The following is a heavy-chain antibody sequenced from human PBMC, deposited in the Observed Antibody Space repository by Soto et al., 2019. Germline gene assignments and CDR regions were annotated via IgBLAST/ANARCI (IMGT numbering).Heavy chain of an antibody. CDR1: AGSVGRGSYY. J-gene: IGHJ4*02. D-gene: IGHD5-12*01. Sequence: SETLSLTCTVSAGSVGRGSYYWSWIRQPPGKGLEWIGYIYSSGGTSYNPSLKSRVTISVDTSKNQFSLKLSSVTAADTAVYYCARDGDGYNYWGQGTLVXVS. CDR2: IYSSGGT. V-gene: IGHV4-61*01. CDR3: ARDGDGYNY.